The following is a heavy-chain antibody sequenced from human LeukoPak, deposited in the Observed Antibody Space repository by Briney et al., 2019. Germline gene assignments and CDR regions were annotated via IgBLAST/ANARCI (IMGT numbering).Heavy chain of an antibody. CDR3: ARVRFMIYFDY. D-gene: IGHD3-16*01. CDR1: GGSISTYY. J-gene: IGHJ4*02. Sequence: PSETLSLTCTVSGGSISTYYWSWIRQPPGKGLEWIGYIHYSGSTNYNPSLKSRVTISVDTSKNQFSLKLSSVTAADTAVYYCARVRFMIYFDYWGQGTLVTVSS. CDR2: IHYSGST. V-gene: IGHV4-59*12.